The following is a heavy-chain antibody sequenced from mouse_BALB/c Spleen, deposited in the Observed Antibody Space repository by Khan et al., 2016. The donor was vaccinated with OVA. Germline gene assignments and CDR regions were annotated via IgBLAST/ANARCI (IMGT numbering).Heavy chain of an antibody. CDR2: INPSSGGT. CDR1: GYTFTSYY. V-gene: IGHV1S81*02. J-gene: IGHJ3*01. CDR3: TRSGYGSFAY. Sequence: QVQLQQSGAELVKPGASVRLSCKASGYTFTSYYLYWVKQRPGQGLEWIGDINPSSGGTNFTEKFKSKATLTVDKSSSTAYIQLNSLTSEDSAVYCCTRSGYGSFAYWGQGTLVTVAA. D-gene: IGHD2-2*01.